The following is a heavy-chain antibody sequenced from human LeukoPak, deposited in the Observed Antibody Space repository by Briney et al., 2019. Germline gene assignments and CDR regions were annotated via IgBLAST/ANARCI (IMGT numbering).Heavy chain of an antibody. D-gene: IGHD4-17*01. CDR1: GGSNSSSSYY. J-gene: IGHJ6*03. CDR3: ARLPDYVYYYYMNV. CDR2: IYYSGST. Sequence: SETLSLTCTVSGGSNSSSSYYWGWILQPPGKGLDWIGSIYYSGSTYYNPSLKIRVTISVDTSKNQFSLKLSSVPAADTAVYYCARLPDYVYYYYMNVWGKGTTVTVSS. V-gene: IGHV4-39*01.